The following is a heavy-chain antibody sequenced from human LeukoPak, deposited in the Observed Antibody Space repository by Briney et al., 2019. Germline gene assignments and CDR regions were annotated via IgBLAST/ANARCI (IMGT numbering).Heavy chain of an antibody. D-gene: IGHD3-22*01. Sequence: GGSLRLSCAASGFTFSSYAMSWVRQAPGKGLEWVSAISGSGGSTYYADSVKGRFTISRDNSKNTLYLQMNSLRAEDTAVYCCAKEWGTPYYYDSSGYYFDYWGQGTLVTVSS. J-gene: IGHJ4*02. CDR3: AKEWGTPYYYDSSGYYFDY. CDR2: ISGSGGST. V-gene: IGHV3-23*01. CDR1: GFTFSSYA.